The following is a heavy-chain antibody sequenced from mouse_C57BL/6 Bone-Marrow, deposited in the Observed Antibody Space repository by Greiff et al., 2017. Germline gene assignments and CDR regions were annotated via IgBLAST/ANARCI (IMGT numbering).Heavy chain of an antibody. J-gene: IGHJ1*03. CDR2: IYPRDGST. CDR3: ARGANRDPYWYFDV. Sequence: QVQLQQSGPELVKPGASVQLSCKASGYTFTSYDINWVKQRPGPGLEWIGWIYPRDGSTKYNEKFKGKATLTVDTSSSTAYMELHSLTSEDSAVYFCARGANRDPYWYFDVWGTGTTVTVSS. V-gene: IGHV1-85*01. CDR1: GYTFTSYD. D-gene: IGHD4-1*01.